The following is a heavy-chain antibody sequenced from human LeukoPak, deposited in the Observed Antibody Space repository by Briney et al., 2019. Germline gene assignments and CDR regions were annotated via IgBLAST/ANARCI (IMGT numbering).Heavy chain of an antibody. CDR3: AIRYCSGGSCYADY. D-gene: IGHD2-15*01. V-gene: IGHV3-48*03. Sequence: GGSLRLSCAASGFTSSSYEMNWVRQAPGKGLEWVSYISSSGSTIYYADSVKGRFTISRDNAKNSLYLQMNSLRAEDTAVYYCAIRYCSGGSCYADYWGQGTLVTVSS. CDR1: GFTSSSYE. CDR2: ISSSGSTI. J-gene: IGHJ4*02.